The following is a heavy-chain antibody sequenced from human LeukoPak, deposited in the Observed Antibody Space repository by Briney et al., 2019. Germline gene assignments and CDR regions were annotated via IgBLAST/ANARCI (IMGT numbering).Heavy chain of an antibody. V-gene: IGHV3-48*01. CDR1: GFSFISYG. D-gene: IGHD7-27*01. CDR2: ISSGSRTI. J-gene: IGHJ4*02. CDR3: ARESITGDRDFDY. Sequence: GGSLRLSCAAAGFSFISYGIDWVRQAPGRGLEWISYISSGSRTIFYADSVKGRFTISRDNAKNSLYLLMDSLRADDTAVYYCARESITGDRDFDYWAQGTLITVSS.